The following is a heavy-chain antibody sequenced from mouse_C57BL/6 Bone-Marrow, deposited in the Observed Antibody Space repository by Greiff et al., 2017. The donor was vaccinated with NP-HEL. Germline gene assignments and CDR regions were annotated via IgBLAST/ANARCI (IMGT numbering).Heavy chain of an antibody. V-gene: IGHV5-9*01. CDR3: ARQDTAPFAY. CDR2: ISGGGGNT. CDR1: GFTFSSYT. Sequence: EVQGVEPGGGLVKPGGSLKLSCAASGFTFSSYTMSWVRQTPEQRLEWVATISGGGGNTYYPDSVKGRFTISRDNAKNTLYLQMSSLRAEDTALYDCARQDTAPFAYWGQGTLVTVSA. J-gene: IGHJ3*01.